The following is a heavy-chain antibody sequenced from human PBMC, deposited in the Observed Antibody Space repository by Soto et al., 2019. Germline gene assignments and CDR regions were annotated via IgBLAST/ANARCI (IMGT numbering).Heavy chain of an antibody. CDR2: IYYSGST. CDR3: ARVGTNWGAYYFDY. D-gene: IGHD7-27*01. CDR1: GGSISSYY. Sequence: SETLSLTCTVSGGSISSYYWSWIRQPPGKGLEWIGYIYYSGSTNYNPSLKSRVTISVDTSKNQFSLTLSSVTAADTAVYYCARVGTNWGAYYFDYWGQGTLVTVSS. J-gene: IGHJ4*02. V-gene: IGHV4-59*01.